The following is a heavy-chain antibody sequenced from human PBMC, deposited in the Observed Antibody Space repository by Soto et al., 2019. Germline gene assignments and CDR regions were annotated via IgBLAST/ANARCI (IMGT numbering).Heavy chain of an antibody. CDR1: GFTFSSSW. CDR2: IKEDGSEK. CDR3: TRKRFGMDV. J-gene: IGHJ6*02. V-gene: IGHV3-7*03. Sequence: GGSLRLSCAASGFTFSSSWVSWVRQAPGKGLEWVANIKEDGSEKDYVDPVKGRFTITRDNAKNSLYLQMNNLRAEDTAVYFCTRKRFGMDVWGQGTTVTVSS.